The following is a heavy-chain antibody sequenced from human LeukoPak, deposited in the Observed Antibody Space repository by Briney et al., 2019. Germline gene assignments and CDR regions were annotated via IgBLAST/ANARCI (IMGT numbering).Heavy chain of an antibody. CDR3: ARDGPFGSSSSFVY. J-gene: IGHJ4*02. D-gene: IGHD6-6*01. CDR1: GYTFTSYG. V-gene: IGHV1-18*01. CDR2: ISAYNGNT. Sequence: ASVKVSCKASGYTFTSYGISWVRQAPGQGLEWMGWISAYNGNTNYAQKLQGRVTMTTDTSTSTVYMELSSLRSEDTAVYYCARDGPFGSSSSFVYWGQGTLVTVSS.